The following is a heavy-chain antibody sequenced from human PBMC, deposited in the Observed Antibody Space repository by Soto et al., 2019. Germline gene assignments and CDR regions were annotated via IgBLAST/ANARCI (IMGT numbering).Heavy chain of an antibody. CDR3: ARTYLITTTGQAQGMDV. V-gene: IGHV4-61*01. J-gene: IGHJ6*02. D-gene: IGHD3-22*01. Sequence: QVQLQESGPGLVKPSETLSLTCTVSGGSVNSGSYYWTWIRQPPGKGLEWIGYLYYNTNTNYNPSPRGRVPISVDTSKNQFSLNLSPGPAPDPAVYYCARTYLITTTGQAQGMDVWGQGTTVTV. CDR1: GGSVNSGSYY. CDR2: LYYNTNT.